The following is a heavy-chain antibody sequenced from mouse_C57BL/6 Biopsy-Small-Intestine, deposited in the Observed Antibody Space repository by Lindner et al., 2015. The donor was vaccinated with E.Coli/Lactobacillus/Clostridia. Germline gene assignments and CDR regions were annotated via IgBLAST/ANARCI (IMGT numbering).Heavy chain of an antibody. J-gene: IGHJ4*01. Sequence: VQLQESGGGLVKPGGSLKVSCAASEITFSDYGMHWVRQAPEKGLEWVAYIDSGSSTINYADTVKGRFTISRDNAKNTLFLQMTSLRSEDTAMYYCARGSSGGMDYWGQGTSVTVSS. V-gene: IGHV5-17*01. CDR3: ARGSSGGMDY. CDR2: IDSGSSTI. CDR1: EITFSDYG. D-gene: IGHD1-1*01.